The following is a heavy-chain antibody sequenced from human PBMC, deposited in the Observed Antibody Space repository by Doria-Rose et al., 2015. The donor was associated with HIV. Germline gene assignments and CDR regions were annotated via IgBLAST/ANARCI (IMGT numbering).Heavy chain of an antibody. V-gene: IGHV2-26*01. D-gene: IGHD6-13*01. CDR3: ARIKSSRWYHKYYFDF. J-gene: IGHJ4*02. Sequence: QITLKESGPVLVKPTETLTLTCTVSGVSLSSPGMGVSWIRQPPGKALEWLASIFSDDDRSYKTSLKSRLTISRGTSKSRVVLTMTDMDPVDTATYYCARIKSSRWYHKYYFDFWGQGTLVIVSA. CDR1: GVSLSSPGMG. CDR2: IFSDDDR.